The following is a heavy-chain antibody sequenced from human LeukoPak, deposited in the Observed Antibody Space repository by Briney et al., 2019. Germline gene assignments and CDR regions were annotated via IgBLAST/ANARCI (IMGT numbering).Heavy chain of an antibody. V-gene: IGHV3-21*01. Sequence: GGSLRLSCAASGFTFSTYSMNCVRQAPGKGLEWVSSISSSSRYIYYADSVKGRFTISRDNAKNSLYLQMNSLRAEDTAVYYCARGEGDPTYYYYGMDVWGHGTTVTVTS. CDR3: ARGEGDPTYYYYGMDV. D-gene: IGHD2-21*02. CDR2: ISSSSRYI. CDR1: GFTFSTYS. J-gene: IGHJ6*02.